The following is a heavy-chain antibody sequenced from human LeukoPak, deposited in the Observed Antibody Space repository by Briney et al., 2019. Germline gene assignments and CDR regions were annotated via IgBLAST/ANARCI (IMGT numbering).Heavy chain of an antibody. CDR2: ISSSSSYI. CDR3: ARDTSRGGYNFVDY. Sequence: VKPGGSLRLSCAASGFPFSSYSMNWVRQAPGKGLEWVSSISSSSSYIYYADSVKGRFTISRDNAKNSLYLKMNSLSAEDTAVYYCARDTSRGGYNFVDYWGQGTLVTVSS. J-gene: IGHJ4*02. CDR1: GFPFSSYS. V-gene: IGHV3-21*01. D-gene: IGHD5-24*01.